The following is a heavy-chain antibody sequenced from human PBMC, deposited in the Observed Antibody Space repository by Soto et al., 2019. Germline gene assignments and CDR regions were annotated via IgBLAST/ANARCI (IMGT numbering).Heavy chain of an antibody. Sequence: SVKVSCKASGGTFSSYAISWVRQAPGQGLEWMGGIIPIFGTANYAQKFQGRVTITADESTSTAYMELSSLRYEDTAVYYCASSIAARPLTGNWFDPWGQGTLVTVSS. V-gene: IGHV1-69*13. CDR3: ASSIAARPLTGNWFDP. CDR2: IIPIFGTA. D-gene: IGHD6-6*01. J-gene: IGHJ5*02. CDR1: GGTFSSYA.